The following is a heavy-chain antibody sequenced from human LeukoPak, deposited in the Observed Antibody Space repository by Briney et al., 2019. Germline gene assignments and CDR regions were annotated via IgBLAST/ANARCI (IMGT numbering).Heavy chain of an antibody. CDR1: GFTFSSYA. V-gene: IGHV3-21*01. J-gene: IGHJ3*02. Sequence: GGSLRLSCAASGFTFSSYAMSWVRQAPGKGLEWVSSISSSSSYIYYADSVKGRFSISRGNAKNSVYLQMNSLRAEDTAVYYCARDIKGQYQDAFDIWGQGTMVTVSS. CDR2: ISSSSSYI. CDR3: ARDIKGQYQDAFDI. D-gene: IGHD2-2*01.